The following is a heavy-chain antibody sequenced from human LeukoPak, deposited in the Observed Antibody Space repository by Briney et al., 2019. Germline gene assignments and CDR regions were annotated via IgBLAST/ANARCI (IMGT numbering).Heavy chain of an antibody. Sequence: GGSLRLSSAASGFTFCSFWMIWVRQAPGKGLEWVGRIKSKTAGGTTDYAAPVKGRFTISRDDSKNTLYLQMNSLKSEDTAVYSSSTERMGRAYFYDSHAPGFDPWGQGTLVTVSS. CDR3: STERMGRAYFYDSHAPGFDP. CDR2: IKSKTAGGTT. V-gene: IGHV3-15*01. CDR1: GFTFCSFW. D-gene: IGHD3-22*01. J-gene: IGHJ5*02.